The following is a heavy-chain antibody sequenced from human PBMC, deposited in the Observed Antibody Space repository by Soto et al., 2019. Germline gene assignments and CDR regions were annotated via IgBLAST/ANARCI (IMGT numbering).Heavy chain of an antibody. CDR3: ARAVRVTDHMGRVLWFDG. D-gene: IGHD4-17*01. J-gene: IGHJ5*02. CDR1: CYTFTSYG. V-gene: IGHV1-18*04. CDR2: ISAYNGNT. Sequence: ASVKVSCKASCYTFTSYGISWVRQAPGQGLEWMGWISAYNGNTNYAQKLQGRVTMTTDTSTSTAYMELRSLRSDDTAVYYCARAVRVTDHMGRVLWFDGWGQATLV.